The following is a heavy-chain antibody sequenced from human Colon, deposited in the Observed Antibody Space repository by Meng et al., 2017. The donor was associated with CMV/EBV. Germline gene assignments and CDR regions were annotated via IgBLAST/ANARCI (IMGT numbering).Heavy chain of an antibody. CDR3: ARPSDNGWYYFDS. CDR1: GDSISSGSHY. D-gene: IGHD6-19*01. Sequence: GSLRLSCTVSGDSISSGSHYWGWVRQPPGKRLEWIGSIHSSGNTYRNPALFSRVTMSVDTSKNQFSLKLSSVTAADTSAYYCARPSDNGWYYFDSWGQGTLVTVSS. V-gene: IGHV4-39*01. J-gene: IGHJ4*02. CDR2: IHSSGNT.